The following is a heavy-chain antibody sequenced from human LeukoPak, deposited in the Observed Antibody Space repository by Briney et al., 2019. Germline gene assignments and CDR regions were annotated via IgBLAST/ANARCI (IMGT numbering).Heavy chain of an antibody. V-gene: IGHV3-53*01. Sequence: GGSLRLSCAASGFTFSSHWMTWVRQAPGKGLEGVSVIYSDGTTYYADSVTGRFTISRDDSKNTLYLHMNSLRAEDTAVYYCARAPNWRFDHWGQGTLVTVSS. CDR2: IYSDGTT. J-gene: IGHJ4*02. CDR1: GFTFSSHW. D-gene: IGHD1-1*01. CDR3: ARAPNWRFDH.